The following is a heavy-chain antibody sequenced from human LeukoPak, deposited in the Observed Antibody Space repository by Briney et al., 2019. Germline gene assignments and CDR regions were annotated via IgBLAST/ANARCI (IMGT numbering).Heavy chain of an antibody. Sequence: SETLSLTCTVSGGSISSYYWSWIRQPPGKGLEWIGYIYYSGSTNYNPSLKSRVTISVDTSKNQFSLKLSSVTAAGTAVYYCARVAVYYGMDVWGQGTTVTVSS. J-gene: IGHJ6*02. CDR1: GGSISSYY. D-gene: IGHD6-19*01. V-gene: IGHV4-59*01. CDR3: ARVAVYYGMDV. CDR2: IYYSGST.